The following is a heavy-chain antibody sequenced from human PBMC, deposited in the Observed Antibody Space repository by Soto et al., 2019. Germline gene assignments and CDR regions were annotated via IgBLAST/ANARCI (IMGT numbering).Heavy chain of an antibody. D-gene: IGHD1-26*01. V-gene: IGHV3-30*18. CDR2: ISYDGSNK. CDR3: AKMMVGVAVFDY. CDR1: GFTFSSYG. Sequence: GGSLRLSCAASGFTFSSYGMHWVRQAPGKGLEWVAVISYDGSNKYYADSVKGRFTISRDNSKNTLYLQMNSLRAEDTAVYYCAKMMVGVAVFDYWGQGTLVTVSS. J-gene: IGHJ4*02.